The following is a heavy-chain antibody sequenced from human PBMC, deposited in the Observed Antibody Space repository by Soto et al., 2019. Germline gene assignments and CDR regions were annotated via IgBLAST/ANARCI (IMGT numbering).Heavy chain of an antibody. CDR1: GYTFTSYD. Sequence: ASVKVSCKASGYTFTSYDINWVRQATGQGLEWVGWMNPNSGNTGYAQKFQGRVTMTRNTSISTAYMELSSLRSEDTAVYYCARDIVVVMTGYYYGMDVWGQGTTVTVSS. J-gene: IGHJ6*02. V-gene: IGHV1-8*01. CDR2: MNPNSGNT. CDR3: ARDIVVVMTGYYYGMDV. D-gene: IGHD3-22*01.